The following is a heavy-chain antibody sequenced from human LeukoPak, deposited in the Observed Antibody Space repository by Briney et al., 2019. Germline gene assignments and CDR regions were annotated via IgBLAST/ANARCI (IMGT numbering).Heavy chain of an antibody. CDR3: ARHGGGAADFHY. D-gene: IGHD3-16*01. CDR1: GGSIRNYY. Sequence: PSETLSLTCTVSGGSIRNYYWSWFRQPPGKGLEWIGYIYYSGSTNYSPSLKSRVTISVDTSKNQFSLKLTSVTAADTAVYYCARHGGGAADFHYWGQGTLVTVSS. V-gene: IGHV4-59*08. CDR2: IYYSGST. J-gene: IGHJ4*02.